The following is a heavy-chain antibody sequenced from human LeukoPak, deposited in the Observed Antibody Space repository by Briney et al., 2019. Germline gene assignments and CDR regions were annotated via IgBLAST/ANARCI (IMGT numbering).Heavy chain of an antibody. CDR1: GFTFSSYG. V-gene: IGHV3-30*03. CDR2: ISYDGSNK. Sequence: GGSLRLSCAASGFTFSSYGMHWVRQAPGKGLEWVAVISYDGSNKYYADSVKGRFTISRDNSKNTLYLQMNSLRAEDTAVYYCAREESPPDPRWLHYYGMDVWGQGTTVTVSS. CDR3: AREESPPDPRWLHYYGMDV. D-gene: IGHD5-12*01. J-gene: IGHJ6*02.